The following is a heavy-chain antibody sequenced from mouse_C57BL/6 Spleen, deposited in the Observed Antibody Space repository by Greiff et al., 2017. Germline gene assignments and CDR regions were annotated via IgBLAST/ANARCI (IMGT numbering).Heavy chain of an antibody. CDR2: IYPGDGDT. CDR1: GYAFSSSW. Sequence: VKLMESGPELVKPGASVKISCKASGYAFSSSWMNWVKQRPGKGLEWIGRIYPGDGDTNYNGKFKGKATLTADKSSSTAYMQLSSLTSEDSAVYFCARGDYGSSYSYYAMDYWGQGTSVTVSS. D-gene: IGHD1-1*01. V-gene: IGHV1-82*01. CDR3: ARGDYGSSYSYYAMDY. J-gene: IGHJ4*01.